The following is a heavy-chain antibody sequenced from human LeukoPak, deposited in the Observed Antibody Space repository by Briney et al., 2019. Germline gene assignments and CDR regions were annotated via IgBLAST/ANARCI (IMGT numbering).Heavy chain of an antibody. CDR3: AKSKPLVVVAATNFDY. V-gene: IGHV3-11*01. CDR1: GFTFSESY. CDR2: ISHTGDSV. D-gene: IGHD2-15*01. Sequence: GGSLRLSCAASGFTFSESYMTWLRQAPGKGLELVSYISHTGDSVYYVDSVKGRFTISRDNAKNSLYLQMNSLRGEDTAVYYCAKSKPLVVVAATNFDYWGQGTLVTVSS. J-gene: IGHJ4*02.